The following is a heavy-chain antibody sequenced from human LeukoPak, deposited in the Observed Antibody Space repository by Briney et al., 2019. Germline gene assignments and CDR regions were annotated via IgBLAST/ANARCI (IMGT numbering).Heavy chain of an antibody. Sequence: PVKVSCKASGGTFSSYAISWVRQAPGQGLEWMGGIIPIFGTANYAQKFQGRVTITTDESTSTAYMELSSLRSEDTAVYYCARIRYYGSGSYLRGGAFDIWGQGTMVTVSS. CDR2: IIPIFGTA. CDR3: ARIRYYGSGSYLRGGAFDI. J-gene: IGHJ3*02. V-gene: IGHV1-69*05. D-gene: IGHD3-10*01. CDR1: GGTFSSYA.